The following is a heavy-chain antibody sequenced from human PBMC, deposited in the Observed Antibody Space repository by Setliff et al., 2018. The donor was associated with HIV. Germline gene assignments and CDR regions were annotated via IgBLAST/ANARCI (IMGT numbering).Heavy chain of an antibody. Sequence: ASVKVSCKASGYTFNSFYIHWVRQAPGQGLERLGMINPSGGSITYAQKFQGRVTMTSDTSTSTVYMDLSSLGSEDTAMNYCARGGQYSGDYLPRDYYMDVWGNGTTVTVSS. J-gene: IGHJ6*03. CDR1: GYTFNSFY. CDR3: ARGGQYSGDYLPRDYYMDV. CDR2: INPSGGSI. D-gene: IGHD1-26*01. V-gene: IGHV1-46*02.